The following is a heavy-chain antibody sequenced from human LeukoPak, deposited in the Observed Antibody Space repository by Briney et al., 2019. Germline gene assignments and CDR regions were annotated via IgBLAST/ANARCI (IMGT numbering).Heavy chain of an antibody. CDR1: GFTFSSYA. D-gene: IGHD1-26*01. Sequence: GGSLRPSCAASGFTFSSYAMSWVRQAPGKGLEWVSAISGSGGRTYYADSVKGRFTISRDNSKNTLYLQMNSLRAEDTAVYYCAKDIEFIVGATDYWGQGTLATVSS. V-gene: IGHV3-23*01. J-gene: IGHJ4*02. CDR3: AKDIEFIVGATDY. CDR2: ISGSGGRT.